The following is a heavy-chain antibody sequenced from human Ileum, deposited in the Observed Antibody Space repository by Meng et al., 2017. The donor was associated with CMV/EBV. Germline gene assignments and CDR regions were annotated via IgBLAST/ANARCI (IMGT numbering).Heavy chain of an antibody. CDR2: ISYDGSNQ. J-gene: IGHJ4*02. CDR1: GLTFSGYA. CDR3: VRDRGSTTYYFDY. V-gene: IGHV3-30*04. Sequence: VESGGGVVQPGRSLRVSCAASGLTFSGYAMHWVRQAPGKGLEWVADISYDGSNQYYGDSVKGRFTITRDNSKNTLYLQMNSLTTEDTAVYYCVRDRGSTTYYFDYWGQGTLVTVSS. D-gene: IGHD2-2*01.